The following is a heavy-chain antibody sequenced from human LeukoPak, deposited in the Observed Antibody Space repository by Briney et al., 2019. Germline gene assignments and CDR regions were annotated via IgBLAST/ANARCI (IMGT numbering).Heavy chain of an antibody. Sequence: PGGSLRLSCAASGFTFSSYSMNWVRQAPGKGLEWVSSISSSSSYIYYADSVKGRFTISRDNAKNSLYLQMNSLRAEDTAVYYCARDEVDYYDSSGYSDRAGDYWGQGTLVTVSS. CDR1: GFTFSSYS. CDR2: ISSSSSYI. D-gene: IGHD3-22*01. J-gene: IGHJ4*02. CDR3: ARDEVDYYDSSGYSDRAGDY. V-gene: IGHV3-21*01.